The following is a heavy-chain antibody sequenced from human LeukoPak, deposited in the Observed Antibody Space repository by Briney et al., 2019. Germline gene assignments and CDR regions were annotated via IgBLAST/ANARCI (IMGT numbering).Heavy chain of an antibody. Sequence: SETLSLTCTVSGDSFSYFYWSWIRQPPGKGLEWIGYIYNSGSTNYNPSLKSRVTISVDTSKNQFSLKLSSVTAADTAVYYCAKVVVITTTIIDLEYYFDYWGQGTLVTVSS. CDR2: IYNSGST. V-gene: IGHV4-59*12. CDR1: GDSFSYFY. CDR3: AKVVVITTTIIDLEYYFDY. D-gene: IGHD2-2*01. J-gene: IGHJ4*02.